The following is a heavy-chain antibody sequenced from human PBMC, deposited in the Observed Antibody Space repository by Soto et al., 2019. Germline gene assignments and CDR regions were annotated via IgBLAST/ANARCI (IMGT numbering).Heavy chain of an antibody. CDR1: GFTFRSYD. CDR3: ARGGCSGGSCYPEYFQH. CDR2: IGTAGDT. V-gene: IGHV3-13*01. D-gene: IGHD2-15*01. Sequence: EVQLVESGGGLVQPGGSLRLSCAASGFTFRSYDMHWVRQATGKGLEWVSAIGTAGDTYYPGSVKGRFTISRENAKNSLYLQMNSLRAGDTAVYYCARGGCSGGSCYPEYFQHWGQGTLVTVSS. J-gene: IGHJ1*01.